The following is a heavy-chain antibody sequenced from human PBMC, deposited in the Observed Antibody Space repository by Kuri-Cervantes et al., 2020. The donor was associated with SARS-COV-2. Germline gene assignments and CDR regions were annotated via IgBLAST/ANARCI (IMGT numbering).Heavy chain of an antibody. CDR2: IYYSGST. CDR1: GGSVSSGSYY. Sequence: SETLSLTCTVSGGSVSSGSYYWSWIRPPPGKGLEWIGCIYYSGSTNYNPSLKSRVTISVDTSKNQFSLKLSSVTAADTAVYYCARMRIAAAGTGWFDPWGQGTLVTVSS. V-gene: IGHV4-61*01. D-gene: IGHD6-13*01. J-gene: IGHJ5*02. CDR3: ARMRIAAAGTGWFDP.